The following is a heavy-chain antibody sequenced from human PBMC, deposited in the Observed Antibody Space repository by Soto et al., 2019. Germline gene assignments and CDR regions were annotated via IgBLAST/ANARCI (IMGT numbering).Heavy chain of an antibody. V-gene: IGHV3-30*18. CDR3: AKDLRLVTTGAFDT. D-gene: IGHD4-17*01. J-gene: IGHJ3*02. CDR1: GFTFSSYG. CDR2: ISYDGSNK. Sequence: PGGSLRLSCAASGFTFSSYGMHWVRQAPGKGLEWVAVISYDGSNKYYADSVKGRFTISRDNSKNTLYLQMNSLRAEDTAVYYCAKDLRLVTTGAFDTWGQGTMVTVSS.